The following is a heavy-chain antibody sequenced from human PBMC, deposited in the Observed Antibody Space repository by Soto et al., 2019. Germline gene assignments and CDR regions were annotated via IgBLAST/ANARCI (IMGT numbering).Heavy chain of an antibody. D-gene: IGHD3-9*01. CDR3: ANGGYLTGYWQYFDY. CDR2: ISYDGSNK. Sequence: GGSLRLSCAASGFTFSSYGMHWVRQAPGKGLEWVAVISYDGSNKYYADSVKGRFTISRDNSKNTLYLQMNSLRAEDTAVYYCANGGYLTGYWQYFDYWGQGTLVTVSS. V-gene: IGHV3-30*18. CDR1: GFTFSSYG. J-gene: IGHJ4*02.